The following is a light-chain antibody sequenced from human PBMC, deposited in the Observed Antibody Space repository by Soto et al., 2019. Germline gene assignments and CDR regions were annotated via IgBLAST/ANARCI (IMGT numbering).Light chain of an antibody. V-gene: IGLV1-44*01. CDR1: SSNIGSKT. J-gene: IGLJ1*01. CDR3: AAWDDSLTGYV. Sequence: QSVLTQPPSASGTPGQRVTISCSGSSSNIGSKTVNWYQQLPGTVPKLLIYNSYQRPSGVPDRFSGSKSGTSASLAISGLQSEDDAEYYCAAWDDSLTGYVFGAGTKVTVL. CDR2: NSY.